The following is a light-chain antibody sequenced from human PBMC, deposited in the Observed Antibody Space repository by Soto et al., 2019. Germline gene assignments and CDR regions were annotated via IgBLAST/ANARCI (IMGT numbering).Light chain of an antibody. CDR1: SSDVGGYNY. CDR2: DVS. Sequence: QSALTQPASVSGSPGQSIANSCTGTSSDVGGYNYVSWYQQHPGKAPKVMIYDVSNRPSGVSDRFSGSKSGNTASLTISGLQAEDEADYYCSSYTSSSTRVFGGGTKLTVL. V-gene: IGLV2-14*03. CDR3: SSYTSSSTRV. J-gene: IGLJ3*02.